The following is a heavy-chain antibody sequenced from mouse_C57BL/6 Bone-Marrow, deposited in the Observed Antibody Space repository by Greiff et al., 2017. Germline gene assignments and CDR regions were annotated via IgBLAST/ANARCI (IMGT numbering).Heavy chain of an antibody. CDR1: GFTFSDYY. V-gene: IGHV5-16*01. D-gene: IGHD2-1*01. Sequence: EVKLVESEGGLVQPGSSMKLSCTASGFTFSDYYMAWVRQVPEKGLEWVANINYDGSSTYYLDSLKSRFIISRDNAKNILYLQMSSLKSEDTATYYCARVVRGHFDVWGTGTTVTVSS. CDR3: ARVVRGHFDV. CDR2: INYDGSST. J-gene: IGHJ1*03.